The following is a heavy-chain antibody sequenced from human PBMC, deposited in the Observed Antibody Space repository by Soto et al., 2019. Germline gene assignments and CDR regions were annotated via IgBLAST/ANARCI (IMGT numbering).Heavy chain of an antibody. Sequence: GGSLRLSCAASGFTFSDHYMDWVRQAPGKGLEWVGRTRNKANSYTTEYAASVKGRFTISRDDSKNSLYLQMNSLKTEDTAVYYCARVLGSGRSGLDYWGQGTLVTVSS. CDR1: GFTFSDHY. CDR2: TRNKANSYTT. CDR3: ARVLGSGRSGLDY. D-gene: IGHD6-19*01. J-gene: IGHJ4*02. V-gene: IGHV3-72*01.